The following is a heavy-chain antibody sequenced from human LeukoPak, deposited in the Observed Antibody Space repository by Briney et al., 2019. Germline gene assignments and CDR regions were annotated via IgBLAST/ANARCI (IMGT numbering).Heavy chain of an antibody. V-gene: IGHV4-39*07. D-gene: IGHD3-10*01. Sequence: PSETLSLTCTVSGGSISSSSYYWGWIRQPPGKGLGWIGSIYYSGSTYYNPSLKSRVTISVDTSKNQFSLKLSSVTAADTAVYYCARDQVSRYGSGSYFDYWGQGTLVTVSS. J-gene: IGHJ4*02. CDR2: IYYSGST. CDR1: GGSISSSSYY. CDR3: ARDQVSRYGSGSYFDY.